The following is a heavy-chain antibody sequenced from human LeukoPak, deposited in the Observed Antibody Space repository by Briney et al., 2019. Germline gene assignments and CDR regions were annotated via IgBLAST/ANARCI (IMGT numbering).Heavy chain of an antibody. CDR1: GFTFSSYS. CDR2: ISSSSSTI. D-gene: IGHD6-19*01. CDR3: ASQPGSSGWYEYFQH. Sequence: GGSLRLSCAASGFTFSSYSMNWVRQAPGKGLEWVSYISSSSSTIYYADSVKGRFTISRDNAKNSLYLKMNSLRAEDTAVYYCASQPGSSGWYEYFQHWGQGTLVTVSS. J-gene: IGHJ1*01. V-gene: IGHV3-48*01.